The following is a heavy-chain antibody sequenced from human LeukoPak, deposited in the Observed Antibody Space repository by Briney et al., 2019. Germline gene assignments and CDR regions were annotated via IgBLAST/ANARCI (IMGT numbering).Heavy chain of an antibody. J-gene: IGHJ4*02. CDR3: ASSRHNYYDTPPSL. CDR1: GYTLTELS. D-gene: IGHD3-22*01. CDR2: FDPEDGET. Sequence: ASVKVSCKVSGYTLTELSMHWVRQAPGKGLEWMGGFDPEDGETIYGQKFQGRVTMTEDTSTDTAYMELSSLRSEDTAVYYCASSRHNYYDTPPSLWGQGTLVTVSS. V-gene: IGHV1-24*01.